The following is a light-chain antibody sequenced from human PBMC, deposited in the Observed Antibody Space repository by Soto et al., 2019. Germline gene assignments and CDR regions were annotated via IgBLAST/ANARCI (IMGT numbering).Light chain of an antibody. CDR3: NSYTNSSAVV. V-gene: IGLV2-14*01. Sequence: QSALTQPASVSGSPGQSITISCAGTRDDIGAYDYVSWYQQHPGNAPKLLVYEVTNRPSGVSDRFSGSKSGNTASLTISGLQAEAAADYYCNSYTNSSAVVFGGGTKVTVL. J-gene: IGLJ2*01. CDR1: RDDIGAYDY. CDR2: EVT.